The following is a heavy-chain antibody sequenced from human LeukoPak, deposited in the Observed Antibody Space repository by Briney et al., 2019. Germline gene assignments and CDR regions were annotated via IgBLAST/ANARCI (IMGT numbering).Heavy chain of an antibody. CDR1: GGTFSGYY. CDR3: AREDCSGGECTSFDY. Sequence: SETLSLTCAVYGGTFSGYYGRWIRQSPGKGVEWIGEINPGGSTNYNPSLESRVIMSVDTSKNQFSLKMDSVSAADTAVYYCAREDCSGGECTSFDYWGQGTLVTVSS. CDR2: INPGGST. V-gene: IGHV4-34*01. D-gene: IGHD2-8*02. J-gene: IGHJ4*02.